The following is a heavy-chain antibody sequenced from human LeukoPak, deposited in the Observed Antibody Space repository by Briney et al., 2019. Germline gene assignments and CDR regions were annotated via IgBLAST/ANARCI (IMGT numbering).Heavy chain of an antibody. CDR3: ARGLMATTCFDY. J-gene: IGHJ4*02. D-gene: IGHD5-24*01. CDR1: GGSISSYY. V-gene: IGHV4-59*01. Sequence: SEALSLTCTVSGGSISSYYWSWIRQPPGKGPEWIGYIFHGGSTNYNPSLKSRVTISVDTSKHQFSLKLSSVTAADTAVYYCARGLMATTCFDYWGQGTLVTVSS. CDR2: IFHGGST.